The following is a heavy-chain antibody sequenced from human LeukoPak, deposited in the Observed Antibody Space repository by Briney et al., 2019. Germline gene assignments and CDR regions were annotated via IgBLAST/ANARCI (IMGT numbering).Heavy chain of an antibody. J-gene: IGHJ4*02. CDR1: GYSISSGYY. V-gene: IGHV4-38-2*01. Sequence: SETLSLTCAVSGYSISSGYYWGWIRQPPGKGLEWIGNIYHSGSTYYNPSLKSRVTISVDTSKNQFSLKLSSVTAADTAVYYCARVNLVATTFDYWGQGTLVAVSS. D-gene: IGHD5-12*01. CDR3: ARVNLVATTFDY. CDR2: IYHSGST.